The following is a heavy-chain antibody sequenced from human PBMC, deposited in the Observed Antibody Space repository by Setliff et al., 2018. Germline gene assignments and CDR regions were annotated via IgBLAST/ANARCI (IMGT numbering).Heavy chain of an antibody. Sequence: GGSLRLSCAASGFTFSDYYMSWIRQAPGKGLEWVSYISSSGSTISYADSVKGRFTISRDNAKNSLYLQMNSLRAEDTAVYYCAKENQNYYGSGSFTGLGSWGQGTLVTVSS. D-gene: IGHD3-10*01. CDR2: ISSSGSTI. CDR3: AKENQNYYGSGSFTGLGS. CDR1: GFTFSDYY. J-gene: IGHJ4*02. V-gene: IGHV3-11*01.